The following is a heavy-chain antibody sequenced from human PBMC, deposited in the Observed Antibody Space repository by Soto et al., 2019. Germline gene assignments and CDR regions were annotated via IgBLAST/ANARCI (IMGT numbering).Heavy chain of an antibody. D-gene: IGHD3-9*01. Sequence: GASVKVSCKASGYTFTGYYMHWVRQAPGQGLEWMGWINPNSGGTNYAQKFQGRVTMTRDTSISTAYMELSRLRSDDTAVYYCARVFSKIYDILRPLDYWGQGTLVTVSS. CDR3: ARVFSKIYDILRPLDY. CDR2: INPNSGGT. J-gene: IGHJ4*02. V-gene: IGHV1-2*02. CDR1: GYTFTGYY.